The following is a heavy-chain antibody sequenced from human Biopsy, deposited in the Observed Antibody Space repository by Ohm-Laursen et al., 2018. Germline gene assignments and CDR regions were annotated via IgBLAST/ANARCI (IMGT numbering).Heavy chain of an antibody. D-gene: IGHD3-10*01. CDR2: IDWNRGSI. CDR3: AKDKGAHINYGDLYYFDS. Sequence: SLRLSCTASRFTFEDYAMHWVRLTPGKGLEWVSGIDWNRGSIAYGDSVKGRFTISRDNVKNFLYLQMSSLRVEDTALYFCAKDKGAHINYGDLYYFDSWGPGTMVTVSA. V-gene: IGHV3-9*01. CDR1: RFTFEDYA. J-gene: IGHJ4*02.